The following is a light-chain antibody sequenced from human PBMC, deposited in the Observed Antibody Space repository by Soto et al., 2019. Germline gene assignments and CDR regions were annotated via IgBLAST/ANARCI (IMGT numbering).Light chain of an antibody. Sequence: DIVMTQSPLSLPVTPGEPASISCRSSQSLLHSNGYNYLDWYLQKPGQSPQLRISLGSNRAARVPDRFSGSGSGTAFTLKISRVEADEVGVYYCMQALQTPWTCGQGTKVEIK. CDR1: QSLLHSNGYNY. CDR3: MQALQTPWT. J-gene: IGKJ1*01. V-gene: IGKV2-28*01. CDR2: LGS.